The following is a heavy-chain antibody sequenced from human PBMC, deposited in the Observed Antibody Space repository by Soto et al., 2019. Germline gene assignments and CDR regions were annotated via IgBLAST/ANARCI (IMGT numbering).Heavy chain of an antibody. J-gene: IGHJ5*02. CDR2: IYYSGST. D-gene: IGHD3-10*01. V-gene: IGHV4-59*01. CDR1: GGSISSYY. CDR3: ARSLITMVRGVIIPNGWFDP. Sequence: PSETLSLTCTVSGGSISSYYWSWIRQPPGKGLEWIGYIYYSGSTNYNPSLKSRVTISVDTSKNQFSLKLSSVTAADTAVYYCARSLITMVRGVIIPNGWFDPWGQGTLVTVSS.